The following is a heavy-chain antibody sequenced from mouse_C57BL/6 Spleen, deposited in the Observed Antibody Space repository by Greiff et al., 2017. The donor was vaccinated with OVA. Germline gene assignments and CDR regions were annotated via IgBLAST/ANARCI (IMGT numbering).Heavy chain of an antibody. Sequence: EVKLQESGAELVKPGASVKLSCTASGFNIKDYYMHWVKQRTEPGLEWIGRIDPEDGETKYAPKFQGKATITADKSSNTASLQLISLTSEDTAVYYCATPTWGDAMDYWGQGTSVTVSS. V-gene: IGHV14-2*01. CDR2: IDPEDGET. CDR1: GFNIKDYY. J-gene: IGHJ4*01. CDR3: ATPTWGDAMDY.